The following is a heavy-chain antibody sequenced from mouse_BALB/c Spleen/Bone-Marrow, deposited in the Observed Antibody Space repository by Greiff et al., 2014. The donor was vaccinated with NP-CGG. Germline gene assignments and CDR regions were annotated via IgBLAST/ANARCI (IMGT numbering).Heavy chain of an antibody. V-gene: IGHV1-9*01. CDR2: ILPGSASN. CDR3: ARGGYYGPRFAF. CDR1: GYTFSSYW. D-gene: IGHD1-2*01. Sequence: LVESGAELMKPGASVKISCKATGYTFSSYWLEWVKQRPGNGLEWIGEILPGSASNNYNEKFKGKATFAADKSSNTAYMQLSSLTSEDSAVYYCARGGYYGPRFAFWGQGTLVTVSA. J-gene: IGHJ3*01.